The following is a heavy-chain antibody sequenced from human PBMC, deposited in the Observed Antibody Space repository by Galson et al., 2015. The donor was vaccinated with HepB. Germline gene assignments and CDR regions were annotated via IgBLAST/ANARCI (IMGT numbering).Heavy chain of an antibody. CDR3: ARDAGYSSGWYWFFDY. D-gene: IGHD6-19*01. CDR1: GFTFSSYA. V-gene: IGHV3-64*01. CDR2: ISHNGGTT. Sequence: SLRLSCAASGFTFSSYAMHWVRQAPGKGLEYVSAISHNGGTTYYANSVKGRFTISRDNSKNTLLLQMGSLRAEDMAVYYCARDAGYSSGWYWFFDYWGQGTLVTVSS. J-gene: IGHJ4*02.